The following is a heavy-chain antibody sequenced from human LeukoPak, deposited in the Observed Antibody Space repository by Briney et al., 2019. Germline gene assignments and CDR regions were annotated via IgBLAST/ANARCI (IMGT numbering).Heavy chain of an antibody. V-gene: IGHV4-61*01. J-gene: IGHJ4*02. CDR2: IYYNGDT. CDR3: ARESDYAFDY. D-gene: IGHD4-17*01. Sequence: SETLSLTCTVSGGSVSNSLYYWSWIRQPPGKGLEWIGYIYYNGDTNYNPSLKSRVIISIDTSSNQFSLRLNSMTAADTAVYYCARESDYAFDYWGQGTLVTVSS. CDR1: GGSVSNSLYY.